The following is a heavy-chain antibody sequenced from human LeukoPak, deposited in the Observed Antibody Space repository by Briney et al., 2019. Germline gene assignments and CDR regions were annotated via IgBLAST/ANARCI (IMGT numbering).Heavy chain of an antibody. CDR2: ISGSGGGT. Sequence: SGGSLRLSCAASGFNFSNYGMSWVRQAPGKGLEWVSAISGSGGGTYYADSVKGRFTISRDNAKNSLYLQMNSLRAEDTAVYYCARERLWWQRSSGTQDAFDIWGQGTMVTVSS. CDR1: GFNFSNYG. D-gene: IGHD2-21*01. CDR3: ARERLWWQRSSGTQDAFDI. J-gene: IGHJ3*02. V-gene: IGHV3-23*01.